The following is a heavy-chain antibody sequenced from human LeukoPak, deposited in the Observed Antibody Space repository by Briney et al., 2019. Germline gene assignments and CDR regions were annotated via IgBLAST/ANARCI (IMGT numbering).Heavy chain of an antibody. Sequence: GGSLRLSCAASGFTFSSYWMSWVRQAPGKGLEWVAVISYDGSNKYYADSVKGRFTISRDNSKNTLYLQMNSLRAEDTAVYYCAKDSRITGTADCWGQGTLVTVSS. CDR3: AKDSRITGTADC. D-gene: IGHD1-20*01. CDR2: ISYDGSNK. CDR1: GFTFSSYW. J-gene: IGHJ4*02. V-gene: IGHV3-30*18.